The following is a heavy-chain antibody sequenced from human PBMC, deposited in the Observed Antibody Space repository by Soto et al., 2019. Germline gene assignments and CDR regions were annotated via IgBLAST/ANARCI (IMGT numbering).Heavy chain of an antibody. J-gene: IGHJ3*02. Sequence: ASVKVSCKASGYTFTGYYMHWVRQAPGQGLEWMGWINPNSGGTNYAQKFQGRVTMTRDTSISTAYMELSRLRSDDTAVYYCARVYYGGNSAAFDIWGQGTMVTVSS. CDR2: INPNSGGT. CDR1: GYTFTGYY. V-gene: IGHV1-2*02. D-gene: IGHD4-17*01. CDR3: ARVYYGGNSAAFDI.